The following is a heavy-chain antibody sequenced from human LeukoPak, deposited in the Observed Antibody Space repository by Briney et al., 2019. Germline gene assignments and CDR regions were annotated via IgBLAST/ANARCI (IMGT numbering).Heavy chain of an antibody. CDR3: ARAGRGSSSEVFDY. J-gene: IGHJ4*02. Sequence: VASVKVSCKASGGTFSSYAISWVRQASGQGLEWMGGIIPIFGTANYAQKLQGRVTMTTDTSTSTAYMELRSLRSDDTAVYYCARAGRGSSSEVFDYWGQGTLVTVSS. CDR2: IIPIFGTA. CDR1: GGTFSSYA. D-gene: IGHD6-6*01. V-gene: IGHV1-69*05.